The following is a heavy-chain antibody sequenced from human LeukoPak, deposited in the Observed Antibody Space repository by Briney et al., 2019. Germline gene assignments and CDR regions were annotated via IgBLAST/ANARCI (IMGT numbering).Heavy chain of an antibody. Sequence: SETLSLTCTVSGGSISSYYWSWIRQPPGKGLEWIGYIYYSGSTNYNPSLKSRVTISVDTSKNQFSLKLSSVTAADTAVYYCAVSRASLEWLFFHWGQGTLVTVSS. V-gene: IGHV4-59*08. CDR3: AVSRASLEWLFFH. D-gene: IGHD3-3*01. J-gene: IGHJ4*02. CDR2: IYYSGST. CDR1: GGSISSYY.